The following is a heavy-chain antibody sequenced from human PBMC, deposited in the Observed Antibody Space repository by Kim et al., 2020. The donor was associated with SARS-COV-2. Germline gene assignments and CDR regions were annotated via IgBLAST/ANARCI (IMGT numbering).Heavy chain of an antibody. CDR3: AREKQQRGRVYAVDV. V-gene: IGHV4-34*01. CDR1: GGSFSGYS. CDR2: INHSGTT. J-gene: IGHJ6*02. Sequence: SETLSLTCAVYGGSFSGYSWTWIRQPPGKGLEWIGEINHSGTTNYNPSLKSRVTISGDTSKNQLSLKLSSVTAADTAIYYCAREKQQRGRVYAVDVWGQG. D-gene: IGHD6-6*01.